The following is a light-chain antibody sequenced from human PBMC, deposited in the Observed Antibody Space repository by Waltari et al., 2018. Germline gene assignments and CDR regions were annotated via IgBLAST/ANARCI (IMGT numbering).Light chain of an antibody. CDR2: DVN. CDR3: CSPAGSYRV. V-gene: IGLV2-11*01. J-gene: IGLJ3*02. CDR1: SSDVGAYNY. Sequence: QSALTQPRSVSGSPGQSVTISCTGTSSDVGAYNYVSWYHQHPGKAPKLIIYDVNKRPSGVPDRFSGSKSGNTASLTISGLQAEDEADYYCCSPAGSYRVFGGGTKLTVL.